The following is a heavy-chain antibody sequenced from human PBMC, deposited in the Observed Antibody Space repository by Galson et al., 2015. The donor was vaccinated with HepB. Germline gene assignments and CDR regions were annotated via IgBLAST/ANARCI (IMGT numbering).Heavy chain of an antibody. V-gene: IGHV4-34*01. D-gene: IGHD6-19*01. CDR3: ARSREQWLAYFDY. CDR2: INNSGST. Sequence: ETLSLTCAVYGGSFSGYYWSWIRQPPGKGLEWIGEINNSGSTNYNPSLKSRVTISVDTSKNQFSLKLSSVTAADTAVYYCARSREQWLAYFDYWGQGTLVTVSS. J-gene: IGHJ4*02. CDR1: GGSFSGYY.